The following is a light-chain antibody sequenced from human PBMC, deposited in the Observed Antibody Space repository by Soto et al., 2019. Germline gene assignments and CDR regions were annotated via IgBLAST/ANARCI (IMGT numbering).Light chain of an antibody. CDR2: EVS. CDR3: SSYAGSNNYV. V-gene: IGLV2-8*01. CDR1: SSDVGGYNY. J-gene: IGLJ1*01. Sequence: QSALTQPPSASGSPGQSVTISCTGTSSDVGGYNYVSWHQQHPGKAPKLVIYEVSKRPSGVPDRFSGSKSGNTASLTVSGLQAEDKADYYCSSYAGSNNYVFGTGTNVTVL.